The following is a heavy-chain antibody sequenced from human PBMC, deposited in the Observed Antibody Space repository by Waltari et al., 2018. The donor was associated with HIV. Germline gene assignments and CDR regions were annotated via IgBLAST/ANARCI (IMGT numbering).Heavy chain of an antibody. D-gene: IGHD3-9*01. Sequence: QVQLVESGGGVVQPGGSLRLSCAASGFTFTTYAMHWVRQAPGKGLEWWAFVRYDGSNKYYADSVKGRFTISRDNSKNTLYLQMNSLRADDTAVYYCARDPSPPILYDILTGYYFDYWGQGTLVTVSS. J-gene: IGHJ4*02. CDR2: VRYDGSNK. CDR1: GFTFTTYA. V-gene: IGHV3-30*02. CDR3: ARDPSPPILYDILTGYYFDY.